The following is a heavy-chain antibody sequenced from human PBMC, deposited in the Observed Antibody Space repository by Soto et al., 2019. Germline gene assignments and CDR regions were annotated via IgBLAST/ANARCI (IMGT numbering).Heavy chain of an antibody. Sequence: SQTLSLTCVISGDSVSSNSAAWNWVRQSPSRGLEWLGRTYYRSKWKNDYALSVNSRITINPDTSKNQFSLQLNSVTPEDTAVYYCVRGIDSSFDYWGQGTLVTVSS. CDR3: VRGIDSSFDY. CDR2: TYYRSKWKN. V-gene: IGHV6-1*01. D-gene: IGHD6-13*01. CDR1: GDSVSSNSAA. J-gene: IGHJ4*02.